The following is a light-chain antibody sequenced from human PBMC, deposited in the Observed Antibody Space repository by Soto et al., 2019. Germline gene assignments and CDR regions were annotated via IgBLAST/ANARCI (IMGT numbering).Light chain of an antibody. J-gene: IGKJ4*01. CDR3: QQRGNWPLT. CDR2: DAS. CDR1: QSVSSY. V-gene: IGKV3-11*01. Sequence: EIVLTQSQATLSLSPGERATLSCRASQSVSSYLAWYQQKPGQAPRLLIYDASNRATGIPARFSGSGSGTDFTLTISNLEPEDFAVYYCQQRGNWPLTFGGGTKVDIK.